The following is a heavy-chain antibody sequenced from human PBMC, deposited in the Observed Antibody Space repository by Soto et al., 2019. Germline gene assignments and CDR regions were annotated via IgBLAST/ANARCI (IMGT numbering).Heavy chain of an antibody. Sequence: SETLSLTCTVSGGSISSGGYYWSWIRQHPGKGLEWIGYIYYSGSTYYNPSLKSRVTISVDTSKNQFSLKLSSVTAADTAVYYCARTRTYYYDSSGSNWGQGTLVTVSS. CDR2: IYYSGST. V-gene: IGHV4-31*03. J-gene: IGHJ4*02. CDR3: ARTRTYYYDSSGSN. CDR1: GGSISSGGYY. D-gene: IGHD3-22*01.